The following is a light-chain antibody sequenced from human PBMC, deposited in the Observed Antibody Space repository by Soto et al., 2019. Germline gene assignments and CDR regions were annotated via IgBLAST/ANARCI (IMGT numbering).Light chain of an antibody. CDR2: DVS. J-gene: IGLJ2*01. V-gene: IGLV2-14*01. CDR3: SSYTSSNTLV. CDR1: SSDVGAYNF. Sequence: QSALTQPASVSGSPGQSITISCTGTSSDVGAYNFVSWYQQHPGKAPKLMIYDVSYRPSGVSNRFSGSKSGNTASLTISGLQAEDEADYYCSSYTSSNTLVFGGGTKVTVL.